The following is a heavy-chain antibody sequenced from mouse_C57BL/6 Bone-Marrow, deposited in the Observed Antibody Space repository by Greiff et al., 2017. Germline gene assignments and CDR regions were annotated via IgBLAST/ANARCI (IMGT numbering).Heavy chain of an antibody. V-gene: IGHV5-15*01. J-gene: IGHJ4*01. CDR1: GFTFSDYG. D-gene: IGHD1-1*01. Sequence: EVQLVESGGGLVQPGGSLKLSCAASGFTFSDYGMAWVRQAPRKGPELVAFISNLAYSIYYADTVTGRLTISRENAKNTLYLEMSSLRSEDTAMYYCARPNYYYGRGGAMDYWGQGTSVTVSS. CDR3: ARPNYYYGRGGAMDY. CDR2: ISNLAYSI.